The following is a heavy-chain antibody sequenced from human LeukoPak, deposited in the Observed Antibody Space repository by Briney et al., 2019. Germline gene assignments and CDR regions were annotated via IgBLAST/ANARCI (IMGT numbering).Heavy chain of an antibody. D-gene: IGHD1-26*01. CDR1: GFTFSSYG. Sequence: GRSLRLSCAASGFTFSSYGMHWVRQAPGKGLEWVAVISYDGSNKYYADSVKGRFTISRDNSKNTLYLQMNSLGAEDTAVYYCAKDSSAGGSYLGSYWGQGTLVTVSS. CDR3: AKDSSAGGSYLGSY. V-gene: IGHV3-30*18. J-gene: IGHJ4*02. CDR2: ISYDGSNK.